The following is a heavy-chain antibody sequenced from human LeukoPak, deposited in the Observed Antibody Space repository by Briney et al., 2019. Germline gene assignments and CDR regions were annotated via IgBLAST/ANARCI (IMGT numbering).Heavy chain of an antibody. V-gene: IGHV1-18*01. J-gene: IGHJ5*02. CDR2: ISAYNGNT. CDR1: GYTSTNYG. D-gene: IGHD3-22*01. CDR3: AGYYYDSSGYPRPWFDP. Sequence: ASVKVSCKASGYTSTNYGISWVRQAPGQGLEWVGWISAYNGNTNFAQKLQGRVTLTTDTSTGTAYMELRSLRSDDTAVYYCAGYYYDSSGYPRPWFDPWGQGTLVIVSS.